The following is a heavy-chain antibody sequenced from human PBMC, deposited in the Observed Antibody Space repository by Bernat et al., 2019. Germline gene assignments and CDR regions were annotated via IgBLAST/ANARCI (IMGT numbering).Heavy chain of an antibody. D-gene: IGHD2-15*01. CDR3: ARTVSSLGPWYFDY. Sequence: QVHLVESGGGLVKPGGSLRLSCAASGFTFSDYYMSWIRQAPGKGLEWISYISSGSTYTEYADSVKGRFTISGDNAENSQHLQMNSLRAEDTAVYYCARTVSSLGPWYFDYWGQGTLVTVSS. J-gene: IGHJ4*02. CDR2: ISSGSTYT. CDR1: GFTFSDYY. V-gene: IGHV3-11*05.